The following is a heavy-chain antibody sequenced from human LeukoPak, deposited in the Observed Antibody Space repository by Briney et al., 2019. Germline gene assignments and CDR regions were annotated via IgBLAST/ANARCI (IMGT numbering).Heavy chain of an antibody. CDR2: INPNSGGT. CDR3: ARGRVRCSSTSCYFDY. Sequence: ASVKVSCKASGYTFTGYYMHWVRQAPGQGLEWMGWINPNSGGTNYAQKFQGRVTMTRDTSISTAYMELSRLRSDDTAVYYCARGRVRCSSTSCYFDYWGQGTLVTVSS. CDR1: GYTFTGYY. D-gene: IGHD2-2*01. J-gene: IGHJ4*02. V-gene: IGHV1-2*02.